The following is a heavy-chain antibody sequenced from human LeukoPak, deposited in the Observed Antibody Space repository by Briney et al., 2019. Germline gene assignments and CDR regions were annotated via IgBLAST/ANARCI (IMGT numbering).Heavy chain of an antibody. CDR2: FDPEDGET. D-gene: IGHD4-11*01. CDR1: GYTLTELS. V-gene: IGHV1-24*01. CDR3: ARGDYSNYPDWFDP. J-gene: IGHJ5*02. Sequence: ASVKVSCKVSGYTLTELSMHWVRQAPGKGLEWMGGFDPEDGETIYAQKFQGRVTITADESTSTAYMELSSLRSEDTAVYYCARGDYSNYPDWFDPWGQGTLVTVSS.